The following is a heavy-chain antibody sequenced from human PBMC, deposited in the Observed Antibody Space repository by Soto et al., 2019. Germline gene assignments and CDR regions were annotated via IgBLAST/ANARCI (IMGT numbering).Heavy chain of an antibody. Sequence: QVQLVQSGAEVKKPGSSVKVSCKASGGTFSSYAISWVRQAPGQGLEWMGGIIPIFGTANYAQKFQGRVTITADESTSTAYMELSSLRSEDTAVYYCARGTYYYDGAANAFDIWGQGTMVTVSS. J-gene: IGHJ3*02. CDR2: IIPIFGTA. D-gene: IGHD3-22*01. CDR3: ARGTYYYDGAANAFDI. CDR1: GGTFSSYA. V-gene: IGHV1-69*12.